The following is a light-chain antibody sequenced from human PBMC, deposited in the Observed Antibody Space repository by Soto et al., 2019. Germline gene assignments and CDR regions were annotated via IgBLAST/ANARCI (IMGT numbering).Light chain of an antibody. CDR1: QRITSNF. V-gene: IGKV3-20*01. CDR3: QQYGRSPFT. CDR2: GAS. J-gene: IGKJ2*01. Sequence: EIVLTQSPVTLSLSPGERATLSCRASQRITSNFLAWFQQKAGLAPRLLIYGASTRASGVPDRFSGGGSGTDFVFTISRLEPEDFAVYYCQQYGRSPFTFGQGTKLQIK.